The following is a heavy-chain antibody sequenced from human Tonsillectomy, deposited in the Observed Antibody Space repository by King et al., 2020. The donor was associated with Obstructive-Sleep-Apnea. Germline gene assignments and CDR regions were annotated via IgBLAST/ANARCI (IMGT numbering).Heavy chain of an antibody. D-gene: IGHD6-13*01. CDR2: INHSGST. J-gene: IGHJ5*02. CDR3: ARGSGAAAVNWFDP. V-gene: IGHV4-34*01. CDR1: GGSFSDYY. Sequence: VQLQQWGAGLLKPSETLSLTCAVFGGSFSDYYWSWIRQPPGKGLEWIGEINHSGSTNYNPSLTSRVTIFVDTSKNQFSLKLNSVTAADTAVYYCARGSGAAAVNWFDPWGQGTLVTVSS.